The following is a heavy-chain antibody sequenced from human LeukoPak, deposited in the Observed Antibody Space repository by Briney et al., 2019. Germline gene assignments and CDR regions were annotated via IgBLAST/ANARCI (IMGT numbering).Heavy chain of an antibody. CDR2: INWNGGST. CDR1: GFTFDDYG. Sequence: TGGSLRLSCAASGFTFDDYGMSWVRQAPGKGLEWVSSINWNGGSTLYADSVKGRFTISRDNAKNSLYLHMNSLRAEDTALYHCARAGAGTCYAYRCAFDIWGQGTMVTVSS. CDR3: ARAGAGTCYAYRCAFDI. J-gene: IGHJ3*02. V-gene: IGHV3-20*01. D-gene: IGHD2-15*01.